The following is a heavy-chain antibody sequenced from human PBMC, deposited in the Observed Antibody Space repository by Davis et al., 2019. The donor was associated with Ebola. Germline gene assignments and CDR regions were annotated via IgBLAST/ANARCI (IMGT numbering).Heavy chain of an antibody. J-gene: IGHJ4*02. CDR3: ARSNPFDDFWSGLIDY. CDR2: ISISSGFT. V-gene: IGHV3-11*06. Sequence: PGGSLRLSCAASGFSFSDYYMSWIRQAPGKGLEWVSYISISSGFTNYADSVKGRFTISRDNAKNSLYLQMNSLRAEDTAVYYCARSNPFDDFWSGLIDYWGQGTLVTVSS. D-gene: IGHD3-3*01. CDR1: GFSFSDYY.